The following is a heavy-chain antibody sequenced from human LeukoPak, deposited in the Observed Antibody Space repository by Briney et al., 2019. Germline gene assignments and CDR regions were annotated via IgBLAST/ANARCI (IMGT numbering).Heavy chain of an antibody. CDR1: GGSFSGYY. V-gene: IGHV4-34*01. CDR2: INHSGST. Sequence: SETLSLTCAVYGGSFSGYYWSWIRQPPGKGLEWIGEINHSGSTNYNPSLKSRVTISVDTSKNQFSLKLSSVTAADTAVYYCARVRGVIIGKPFDPWGQGTLVTVPS. D-gene: IGHD3-10*01. CDR3: ARVRGVIIGKPFDP. J-gene: IGHJ5*02.